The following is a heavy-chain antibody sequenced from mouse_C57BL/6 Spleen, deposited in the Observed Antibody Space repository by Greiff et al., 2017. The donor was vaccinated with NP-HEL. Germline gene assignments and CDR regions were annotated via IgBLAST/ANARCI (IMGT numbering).Heavy chain of an antibody. CDR2: IYPRSGNT. CDR1: GYTFTSYG. V-gene: IGHV1-81*01. D-gene: IGHD1-1*01. Sequence: VQLQQSGAELARPGASVKLSCKASGYTFTSYGISWVKQRTGQGLEWIGEIYPRSGNTYYNEKFKGKATLTADKSSSTAYMELRSLTSEDSAVYFCGPLYYYRRDYFDYWGQGTTLTVSS. CDR3: GPLYYYRRDYFDY. J-gene: IGHJ2*01.